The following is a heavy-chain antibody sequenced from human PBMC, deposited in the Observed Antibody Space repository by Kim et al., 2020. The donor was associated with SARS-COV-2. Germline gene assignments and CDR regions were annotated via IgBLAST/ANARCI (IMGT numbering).Heavy chain of an antibody. CDR3: ARDLRASSGYAP. CDR1: GYTFTAYY. CDR2: INPKNGVT. D-gene: IGHD3-22*01. J-gene: IGHJ5*02. Sequence: ASVKVSRQASGYTFTAYYIHWVRQAPGQGLEWMGWINPKNGVTNYAQNFQGRVTMTRDTSINTAYMDLTRLRSDDTALYYCARDLRASSGYAPWGQGTLVTVSS. V-gene: IGHV1-2*02.